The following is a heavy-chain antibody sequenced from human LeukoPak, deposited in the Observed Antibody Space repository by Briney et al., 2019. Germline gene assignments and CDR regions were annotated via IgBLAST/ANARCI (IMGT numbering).Heavy chain of an antibody. V-gene: IGHV1-18*01. D-gene: IGHD2-15*01. CDR2: ISAYNGNT. J-gene: IGHJ4*02. CDR3: ARDEVYCSGGSCYLGLYYFDY. CDR1: GYTFTSYG. Sequence: ASVKVSCKASGYTFTSYGISWVRQAPGQGLEWMGWISAYNGNTNYAQKLQGRVTMTTDTSTSTAYMGLRSLRSDDTAVYYCARDEVYCSGGSCYLGLYYFDYWGQGTLVTVSS.